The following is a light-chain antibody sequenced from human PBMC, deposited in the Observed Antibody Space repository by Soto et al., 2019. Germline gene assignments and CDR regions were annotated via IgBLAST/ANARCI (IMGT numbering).Light chain of an antibody. CDR3: AAWDDSLNGMT. Sequence: QSVLTQPPSASGTPGQRVTISCSGSSSNIGTNSVYWYHQLPGTAPKLLMYTNNQRPSGVPDRFSGSKSGTSASLAIRGLRSEDEADYYCAAWDDSLNGMTFGGGTKLTVL. V-gene: IGLV1-47*02. CDR1: SSNIGTNS. J-gene: IGLJ2*01. CDR2: TNN.